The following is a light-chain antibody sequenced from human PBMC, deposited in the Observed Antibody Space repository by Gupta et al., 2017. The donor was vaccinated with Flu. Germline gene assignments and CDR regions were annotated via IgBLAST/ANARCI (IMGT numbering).Light chain of an antibody. CDR1: QSIRNH. J-gene: IGKJ2*03. Sequence: DIQMTQSPSSLSASVADRVTISCRASQSIRNHLNWYQQKPGQAPKLLIYGASNLQNGVTSRFTGSASGTDFTLTITGLQPEDFATYYCQQSSSAPNSFGQGTKLEI. CDR2: GAS. V-gene: IGKV1-39*01. CDR3: QQSSSAPNS.